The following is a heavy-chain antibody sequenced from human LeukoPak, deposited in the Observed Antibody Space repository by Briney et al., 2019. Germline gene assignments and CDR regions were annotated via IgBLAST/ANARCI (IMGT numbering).Heavy chain of an antibody. CDR2: ISHDGSNK. Sequence: PGRSLRLSCVVSALTFSGYSMHWVRQAPGKGLEWVAFISHDGSNKYCADSLKGRFTISRDNSKNTLFLQMNSLRPEDTAVYYCARVGYDYNWYDAFDIWGQGTMVTVSS. CDR3: ARVGYDYNWYDAFDI. D-gene: IGHD1-1*01. CDR1: ALTFSGYS. J-gene: IGHJ3*02. V-gene: IGHV3-30*04.